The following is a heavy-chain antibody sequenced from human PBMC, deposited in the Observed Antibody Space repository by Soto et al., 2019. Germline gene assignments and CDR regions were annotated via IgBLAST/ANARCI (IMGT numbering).Heavy chain of an antibody. CDR3: ARSHITIFGVVITPRYFDY. Sequence: SETLSLPCTVSGGSISSGDYYWSWIRQSPGKGLEWIGYIYYSGSTYYNPSLKSRVTVSLDTSKNQFSLKLDSVTAADMAVYYCARSHITIFGVVITPRYFDYWGQGTLVTVSS. V-gene: IGHV4-30-4*01. J-gene: IGHJ4*02. CDR1: GGSISSGDYY. D-gene: IGHD3-3*01. CDR2: IYYSGST.